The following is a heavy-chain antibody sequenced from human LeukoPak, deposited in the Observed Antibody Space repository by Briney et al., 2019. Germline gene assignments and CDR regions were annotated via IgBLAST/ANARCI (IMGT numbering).Heavy chain of an antibody. CDR1: GFRFGRDW. CDR3: ATLDSTKSVL. Sequence: PGGSLRLTCVPSGFRFGRDWISWVRQAPGKGLEWVACVKQDGTEKNYVVSVWGRFTVSVDNGKNSLYLQMNSLRAEDTAKYYCATLDSTKSVLWGRGTAVIVSS. V-gene: IGHV3-7*01. CDR2: VKQDGTEK. J-gene: IGHJ1*01. D-gene: IGHD2-2*01.